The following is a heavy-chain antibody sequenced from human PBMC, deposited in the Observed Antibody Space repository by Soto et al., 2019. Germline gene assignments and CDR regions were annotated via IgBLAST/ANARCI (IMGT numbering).Heavy chain of an antibody. V-gene: IGHV2-5*02. CDR1: GFSLSTSGVG. Sequence: QITLKESGPTLVKPTQTLTLTCTFSGFSLSTSGVGVGWIRQPPGKALEWLAVVYWDDTKHYSPSLKSRLNITKDTSKNQVVLTMTNMDPVDTATYFCAHKGYGDYPLDYWGQGTLVTVSS. J-gene: IGHJ4*02. CDR2: VYWDDTK. D-gene: IGHD4-17*01. CDR3: AHKGYGDYPLDY.